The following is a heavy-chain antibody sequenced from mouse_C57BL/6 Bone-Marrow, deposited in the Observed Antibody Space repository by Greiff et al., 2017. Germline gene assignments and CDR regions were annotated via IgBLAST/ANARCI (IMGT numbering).Heavy chain of an antibody. J-gene: IGHJ1*03. CDR1: GFTFSDYG. Sequence: EVQLVESGGGLVKPGGSLKLSCAASGFTFSDYGMHWVRQAPEKGLEWVAYISSGSSTIYYADTVKGRFTISRDNAKNTLFLQMTSLRSEDTAMYYCARRKNLGSFDVWGTGTTVTVSS. CDR2: ISSGSSTI. V-gene: IGHV5-17*01. CDR3: ARRKNLGSFDV.